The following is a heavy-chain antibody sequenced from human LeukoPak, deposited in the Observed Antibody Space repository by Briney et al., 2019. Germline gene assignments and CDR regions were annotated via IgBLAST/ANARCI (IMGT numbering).Heavy chain of an antibody. V-gene: IGHV4-30-4*01. J-gene: IGHJ4*02. D-gene: IGHD2-15*01. Sequence: PSETLSLTCTVSGGSISSGDYYWSWIRQPPGKGLEWIGYIYYSGSTYYNPSLKSRVTIPVDTSKNQFSLKLSSVTAADTAVYYCARDPPSYCSGGSCYSCWGQGTLVTVSS. CDR3: ARDPPSYCSGGSCYSC. CDR1: GGSISSGDYY. CDR2: IYYSGST.